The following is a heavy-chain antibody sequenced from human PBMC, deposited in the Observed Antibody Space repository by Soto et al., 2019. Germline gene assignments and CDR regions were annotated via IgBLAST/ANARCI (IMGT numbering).Heavy chain of an antibody. D-gene: IGHD3-10*01. V-gene: IGHV3-23*04. CDR2: ISGGGRT. CDR1: GLNLSSTV. CDR3: VPHGMSVRGGVVSFAY. Sequence: EVQLVVSGGGLEQPGGSLRLSCVASGLNLSSTVMTWVRQAPVKGLEWVSSISGGGRTFYADSVKGRFTISRDNSKNTLELKMNSLRGDDTAEYYCVPHGMSVRGGVVSFAYWGHGTHVTVSS. J-gene: IGHJ4*01.